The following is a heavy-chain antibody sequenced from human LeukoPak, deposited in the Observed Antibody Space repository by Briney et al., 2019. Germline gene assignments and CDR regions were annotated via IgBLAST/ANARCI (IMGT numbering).Heavy chain of an antibody. CDR3: ARTYDSSGSVPPDYFNY. Sequence: ASVKVSCKASGGTFSSYAISWVRQAPGQGLEWMGGIIPIFGTANYAQKFQCRVTITADESTSTAYMELSSLRSEDTAVYYCARTYDSSGSVPPDYFNYWGQGTLVTVSS. CDR2: IIPIFGTA. V-gene: IGHV1-69*13. CDR1: GGTFSSYA. D-gene: IGHD3-22*01. J-gene: IGHJ4*02.